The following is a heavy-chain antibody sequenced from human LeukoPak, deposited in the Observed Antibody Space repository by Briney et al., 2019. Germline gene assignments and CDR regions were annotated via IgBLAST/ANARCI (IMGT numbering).Heavy chain of an antibody. D-gene: IGHD3-10*01. V-gene: IGHV4-59*01. CDR3: TKVGLSGLFDY. CDR2: IYYDGST. J-gene: IGHJ4*02. Sequence: SETLSLTCTVSGVSINDFYWTWNRQSPGNGLEWIGYIYYDGSTDYNPSLKSRVTMSIDTSRSQFSLKLNSVTAADTAVYYCTKVGLSGLFDYWGQGALVTVSS. CDR1: GVSINDFY.